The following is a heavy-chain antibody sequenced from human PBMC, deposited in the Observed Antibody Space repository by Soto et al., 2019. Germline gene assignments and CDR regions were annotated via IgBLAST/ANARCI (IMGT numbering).Heavy chain of an antibody. CDR1: GFTFSSYA. CDR3: AKDWEQWLVRGYFDY. CDR2: ISGSGGST. V-gene: IGHV3-23*01. J-gene: IGHJ4*02. Sequence: PGGSLRLSCAASGFTFSSYAMSWVRQAPGKGLEWVSAISGSGGSTYYADSVKGRFTISRDNSKNTLYLQMNSLRAEDTAVYYCAKDWEQWLVRGYFDYWGQGTLVTVSS. D-gene: IGHD6-19*01.